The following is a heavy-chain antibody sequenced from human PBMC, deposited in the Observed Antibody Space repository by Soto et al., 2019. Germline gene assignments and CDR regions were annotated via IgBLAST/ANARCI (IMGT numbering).Heavy chain of an antibody. V-gene: IGHV4-59*01. J-gene: IGHJ4*02. D-gene: IGHD3-3*01. CDR2: MYYSGST. CDR3: ARGTFGVVKD. Sequence: QVQMQESGPGLVKPSETLSLTCTVSGGSISSYYWSWIRQPPGKGLEWIGYMYYSGSTNYNPSLKSRVTISIDTSRNQFSLKLSSVTAADTAVYYCARGTFGVVKDWGQGTLVTVSS. CDR1: GGSISSYY.